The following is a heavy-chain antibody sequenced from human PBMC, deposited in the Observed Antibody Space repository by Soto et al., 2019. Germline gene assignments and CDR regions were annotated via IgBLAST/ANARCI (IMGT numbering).Heavy chain of an antibody. CDR3: AREGYYSGSGSYSPPRYYGMDV. V-gene: IGHV1-18*01. D-gene: IGHD3-10*01. Sequence: QVQLVQSGAEVKKPGSSVKVSCKASGYTFISYGISWVRQAPGQGLEWMGWISAYNDYTNYAQKLQGRVTMTTDTSTRIAYRELRSLRSDATAVYYCAREGYYSGSGSYSPPRYYGMDVWGQGTTVTVSS. CDR2: ISAYNDYT. CDR1: GYTFISYG. J-gene: IGHJ6*02.